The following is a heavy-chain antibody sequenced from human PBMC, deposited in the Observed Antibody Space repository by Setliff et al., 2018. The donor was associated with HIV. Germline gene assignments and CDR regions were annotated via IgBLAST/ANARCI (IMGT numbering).Heavy chain of an antibody. Sequence: PSETLSLTCTVSGGSISSYYWSWIRQPPGKGLEWIGYIYYSGSTNYNPSLKSRVTMSVGTSKNQFSLKLTSVTPADTAVYYCASGEYSYGYRFDYWGQGTLVTVSS. D-gene: IGHD5-18*01. CDR1: GGSISSYY. J-gene: IGHJ4*02. CDR3: ASGEYSYGYRFDY. V-gene: IGHV4-59*01. CDR2: IYYSGST.